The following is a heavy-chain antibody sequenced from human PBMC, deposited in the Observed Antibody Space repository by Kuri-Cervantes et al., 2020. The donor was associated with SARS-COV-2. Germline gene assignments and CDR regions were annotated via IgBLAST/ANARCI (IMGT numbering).Heavy chain of an antibody. Sequence: GSLRLSCTVSGGSISSSSYYWGWIRQPPGKGLEWIGSIYHSGSTYYNPSLKSRVTISVDTSKNQFSLKLSSVTAADTAAYYCAGFLKGIVGGKKYYFDYWGQGTLVTVSS. J-gene: IGHJ4*02. V-gene: IGHV4-39*07. CDR2: IYHSGST. D-gene: IGHD3-16*01. CDR3: AGFLKGIVGGKKYYFDY. CDR1: GGSISSSSYY.